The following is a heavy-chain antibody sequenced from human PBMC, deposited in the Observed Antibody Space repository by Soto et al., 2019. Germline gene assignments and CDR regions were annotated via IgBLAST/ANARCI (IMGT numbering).Heavy chain of an antibody. D-gene: IGHD3-22*01. CDR1: GGTFSSYA. CDR3: ARGEYYYDSSGYRPLDY. J-gene: IGHJ4*02. V-gene: IGHV1-69*13. Sequence: SVKVSCKASGGTFSSYAISWVRQAPGQGLEWMGGIIHIFGTANYAQKFQGRVTITADESTSTAYMELSSLRSEDTAVYYCARGEYYYDSSGYRPLDYWGQGTLVTVSS. CDR2: IIHIFGTA.